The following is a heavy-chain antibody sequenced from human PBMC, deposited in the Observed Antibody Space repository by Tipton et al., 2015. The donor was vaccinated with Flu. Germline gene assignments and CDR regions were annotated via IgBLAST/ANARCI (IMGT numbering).Heavy chain of an antibody. J-gene: IGHJ4*02. CDR2: FYYDVGT. V-gene: IGHV4-39*07. CDR3: VRTKDGYTLSNFVY. Sequence: TLSLTCTVSGASLRSSSYYWGWIRQPQGKGLEWIGSFYYDVGTYYNPSLNSRVTISVDESKNQFSLRLTSVTAADTAVYYCVRTKDGYTLSNFVYWGQGTLVTVSS. CDR1: GASLRSSSYY. D-gene: IGHD5-24*01.